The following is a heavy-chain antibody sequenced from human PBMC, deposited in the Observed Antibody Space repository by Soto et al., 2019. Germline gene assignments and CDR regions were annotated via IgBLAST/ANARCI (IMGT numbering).Heavy chain of an antibody. CDR1: GYTFTSYD. D-gene: IGHD3-3*01. CDR3: ATFWSGYHDAFDI. V-gene: IGHV1-8*01. CDR2: MNPNSGNT. J-gene: IGHJ3*02. Sequence: PSVKVSCKASGYTFTSYDINWVRQATGQGLEWMGWMNPNSGNTGYAQKFQGRVTMTRNTSISTAYMELSSLRSEDTAVYYCATFWSGYHDAFDIWGQGTMVTVSS.